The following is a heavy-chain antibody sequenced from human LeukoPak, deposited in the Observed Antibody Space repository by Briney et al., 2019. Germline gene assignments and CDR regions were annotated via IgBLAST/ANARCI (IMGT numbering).Heavy chain of an antibody. Sequence: GGSLRLSCAASGFTFSSYSMNWVRQAPGKGLEWVSGISGSDGSTNYADSVKGRFTISRENSKNTLYLQMNSLRAEDTAVYYCAKWGCSGGSCYPFAYWGQGTLVTVSS. D-gene: IGHD2-15*01. V-gene: IGHV3-23*01. CDR2: ISGSDGST. CDR1: GFTFSSYS. CDR3: AKWGCSGGSCYPFAY. J-gene: IGHJ4*02.